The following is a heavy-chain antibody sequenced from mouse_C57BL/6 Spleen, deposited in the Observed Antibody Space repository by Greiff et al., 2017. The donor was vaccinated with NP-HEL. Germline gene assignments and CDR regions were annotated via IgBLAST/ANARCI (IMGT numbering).Heavy chain of an antibody. Sequence: EVQLQQSGPELVKPGASVKISCKASGYTFTDYYMNWVKQSHGKSLEWIGDINPNNGGTSYNQKFKGKATLTVDKSSSTAYMELRSLTSEDSAVYYCARGEPTMVTTRAMDYWGQGTSVTVSS. CDR2: INPNNGGT. J-gene: IGHJ4*01. D-gene: IGHD2-9*01. CDR3: ARGEPTMVTTRAMDY. V-gene: IGHV1-26*01. CDR1: GYTFTDYY.